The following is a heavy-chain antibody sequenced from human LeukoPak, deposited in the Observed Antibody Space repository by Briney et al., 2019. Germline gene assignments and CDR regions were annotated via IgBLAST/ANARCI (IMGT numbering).Heavy chain of an antibody. V-gene: IGHV3-21*01. J-gene: IGHJ6*03. Sequence: PGGSLRLSCAASGFTFSSYSMNWVRQAPGKGLEWVSFISSSSSYIYYADSVKGRFTISRDNAKNSLYLQMNSLRAEDTAVYYCARIPLRYFGGPLHRYMDVWGKGTTVTISS. CDR3: ARIPLRYFGGPLHRYMDV. D-gene: IGHD3-9*01. CDR1: GFTFSSYS. CDR2: ISSSSSYI.